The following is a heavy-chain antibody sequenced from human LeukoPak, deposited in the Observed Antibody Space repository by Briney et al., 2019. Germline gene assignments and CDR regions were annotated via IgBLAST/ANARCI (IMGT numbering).Heavy chain of an antibody. J-gene: IGHJ5*02. V-gene: IGHV3-74*01. CDR1: GFPFSNYW. CDR3: AKDQGARYYGSGSSWFDP. Sequence: GGSLRLSCAASGFPFSNYWMHWVRQAPGKGLVWLSHITSDGSGTSYADSVKGRFTISRDNAKYTLYLQMNSLRAEDTAAYYCAKDQGARYYGSGSSWFDPWGQGTLVTVSS. D-gene: IGHD3-10*01. CDR2: ITSDGSGT.